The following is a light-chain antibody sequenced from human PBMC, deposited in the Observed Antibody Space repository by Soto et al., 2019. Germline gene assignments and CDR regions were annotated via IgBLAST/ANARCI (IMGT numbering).Light chain of an antibody. Sequence: EIVLTQSPGTLSLSPGERATLSCRAGQSVSSYLAWYQQKPGQAPRLLIYDASNRATGIPARFSGSGSGTEFTLTISFLRSEDFAVYYCQQYHNWPPVTFGQGTRLEIK. V-gene: IGKV3D-15*03. CDR2: DAS. CDR3: QQYHNWPPVT. CDR1: QSVSSY. J-gene: IGKJ5*01.